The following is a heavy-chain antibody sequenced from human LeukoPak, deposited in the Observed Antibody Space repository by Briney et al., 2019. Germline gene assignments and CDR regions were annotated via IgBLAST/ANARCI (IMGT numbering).Heavy chain of an antibody. V-gene: IGHV3-66*02. CDR2: IYTGGST. D-gene: IGHD3-3*01. CDR3: ATSLVWSGYAFDI. J-gene: IGHJ3*02. Sequence: GGSLRLSCAASGFTVSSYYMTWVRQAPGKGLECVSVIYTGGSTYYADSVKGRFSISRDNSKNTLYLQMNSLRAEDTAVYYCATSLVWSGYAFDIWGQGTMVTVSS. CDR1: GFTVSSYY.